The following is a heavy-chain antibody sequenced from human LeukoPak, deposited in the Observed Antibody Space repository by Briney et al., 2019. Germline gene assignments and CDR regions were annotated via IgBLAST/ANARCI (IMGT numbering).Heavy chain of an antibody. D-gene: IGHD6-13*01. Sequence: GGSLRLSCAASGFTFSSYWMHWVRQAPGKGLVWVSRINSDGTSTSYADSVKGRFIISRDNAKNTLFLQMNSLRAEDTAVYYCARDRGMAAAGTWYFDYWGQGTLVTVSS. J-gene: IGHJ4*02. V-gene: IGHV3-74*01. CDR1: GFTFSSYW. CDR2: INSDGTST. CDR3: ARDRGMAAAGTWYFDY.